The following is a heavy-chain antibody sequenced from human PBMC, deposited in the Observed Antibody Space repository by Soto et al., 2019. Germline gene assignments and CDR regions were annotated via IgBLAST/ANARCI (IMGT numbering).Heavy chain of an antibody. Sequence: QVQLVESGGGVVQPGMSLRLSCAASGFIVNDYGMHWVRQAPGKGLEWVSVIWYDVSNKYYAVSVKGRFTISRDNSKHPMSLQMNNLRPEDTAVYYCARWGCSGTNCNLNQRSYDLWGQGTLVTVSS. CDR1: GFIVNDYG. D-gene: IGHD2-15*01. CDR2: IWYDVSNK. J-gene: IGHJ4*02. V-gene: IGHV3-33*03. CDR3: ARWGCSGTNCNLNQRSYDL.